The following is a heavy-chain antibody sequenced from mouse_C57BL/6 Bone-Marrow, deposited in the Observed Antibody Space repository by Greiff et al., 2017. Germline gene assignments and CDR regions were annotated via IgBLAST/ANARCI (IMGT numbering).Heavy chain of an antibody. CDR1: GFSLTSYA. CDR3: ARNLGYDGYYVLFAD. CDR2: IWTGGGT. J-gene: IGHJ3*01. Sequence: QVQLKESGPGLVAPSQSLSITCTVSGFSLTSYAISWVRQPPGKGLEWLGVIWTGGGTNYNSALKSRLSISKDNSKSQVFLKMNSLQTDDTARYYCARNLGYDGYYVLFADWGQGTLVTVSA. D-gene: IGHD2-3*01. V-gene: IGHV2-9-1*01.